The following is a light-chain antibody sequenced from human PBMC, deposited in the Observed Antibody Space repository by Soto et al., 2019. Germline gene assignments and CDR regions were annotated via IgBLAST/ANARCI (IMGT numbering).Light chain of an antibody. CDR3: QQGGT. Sequence: DIVLTQSPATLSLSPGERATLSCRASQSVNSYLAWYQQKPGQAPRLLIYDASNRATGIPARFSGSGSGTDFALPISSLEPKDVAVYYCQQGGTFGQGTRLEIK. CDR2: DAS. V-gene: IGKV3-11*01. J-gene: IGKJ5*01. CDR1: QSVNSY.